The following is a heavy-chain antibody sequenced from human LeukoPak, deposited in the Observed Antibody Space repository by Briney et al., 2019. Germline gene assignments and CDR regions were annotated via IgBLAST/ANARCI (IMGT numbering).Heavy chain of an antibody. CDR1: GFTFSNAW. D-gene: IGHD5-18*01. CDR2: IKSKTDGGTT. CDR3: TPQVRLWLPFDP. J-gene: IGHJ5*02. V-gene: IGHV3-15*01. Sequence: GGSLRLSCAASGFTFSNAWMSWVRQAPGKGLEWVGRIKSKTDGGTTDYAAPVKGRFTISGDDSKNTLYLQMNSLKTEDTAVYYCTPQVRLWLPFDPWGQGTLVTVSS.